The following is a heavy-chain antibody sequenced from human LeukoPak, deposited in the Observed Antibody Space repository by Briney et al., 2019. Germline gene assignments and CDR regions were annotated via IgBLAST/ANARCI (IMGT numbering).Heavy chain of an antibody. CDR3: ARTTRVTPDGRAEYFED. V-gene: IGHV4-59*03. Sequence: SETLSLTCTVSGGSISSYYWSWIRQPAGKGLEWIGYKSGAGRDLYNPSLKSRVTISVDASENQFSLSLRSVTAADTAMYYCARTTRVTPDGRAEYFEDWGQGTLVIVSS. J-gene: IGHJ1*01. D-gene: IGHD4-11*01. CDR1: GGSISSYY. CDR2: KSGAGRD.